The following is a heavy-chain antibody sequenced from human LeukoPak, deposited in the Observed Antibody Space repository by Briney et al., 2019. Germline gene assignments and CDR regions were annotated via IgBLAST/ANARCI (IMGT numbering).Heavy chain of an antibody. J-gene: IGHJ6*03. CDR3: AREMTTVYYYYMDV. V-gene: IGHV1-18*01. CDR1: GYTFTSYG. CDR2: ISAYNGNT. D-gene: IGHD4-17*01. Sequence: ASVKVSCKASGYTFTSYGISWVRQAPGQGLEWMGWISAYNGNTNYAQKLQGRVTMTTDTSTSTAYMELRSLRSDDTAVYYCAREMTTVYYYYMDVWGKGTTVTVSS.